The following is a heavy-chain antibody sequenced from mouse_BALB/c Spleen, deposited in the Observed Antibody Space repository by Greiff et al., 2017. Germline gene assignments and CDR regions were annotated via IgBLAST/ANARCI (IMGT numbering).Heavy chain of an antibody. Sequence: VQLQQSGPGLVKPSQSLSLTCSVTGYSITSGYYWNWIRQFPGNKLEWMGYISYDGSNNYNPSLKNRISITRDTSKNQFFLKLNSVTTEDTATYYCARDYYRYDEGGFDYWGQGTTLTVSS. CDR1: GYSITSGYY. CDR3: ARDYYRYDEGGFDY. J-gene: IGHJ2*01. D-gene: IGHD2-14*01. CDR2: ISYDGSN. V-gene: IGHV3-6*02.